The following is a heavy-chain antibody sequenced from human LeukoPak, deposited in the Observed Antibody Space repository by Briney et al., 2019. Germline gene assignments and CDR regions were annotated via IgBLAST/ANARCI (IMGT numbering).Heavy chain of an antibody. CDR1: GYSISSGYY. D-gene: IGHD1-26*01. V-gene: IGHV4-38-2*01. CDR3: ASSGDRLYYYDYMDV. J-gene: IGHJ6*03. CDR2: IYHSGST. Sequence: SETLSLTCAVSGYSISSGYYWGWIRQPPGKGLEWIGSIYHSGSTYYNPSLKSRVTISVDTSKNQFSLKLSSVTAADTAVYYCASSGDRLYYYDYMDVWGKGTTVTVSS.